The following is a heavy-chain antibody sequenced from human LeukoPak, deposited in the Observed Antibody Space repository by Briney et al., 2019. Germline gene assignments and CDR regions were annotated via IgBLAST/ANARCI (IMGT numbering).Heavy chain of an antibody. CDR1: GFTLDDYA. Sequence: GGSLRLSCAASGFTLDDYAVHWARHAPGKGLGWGSGISWNSGSIGYADSVKGRFTISRDNAKNSLYLQMNSLRAEDTALYYCAKDMGYGYYDSSGYYSSGFDYWGQGTLVTVSS. CDR2: ISWNSGSI. V-gene: IGHV3-9*01. CDR3: AKDMGYGYYDSSGYYSSGFDY. D-gene: IGHD3-22*01. J-gene: IGHJ4*02.